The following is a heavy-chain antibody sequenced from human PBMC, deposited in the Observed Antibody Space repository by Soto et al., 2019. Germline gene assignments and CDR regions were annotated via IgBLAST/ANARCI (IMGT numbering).Heavy chain of an antibody. CDR2: ISSSSSTI. CDR3: ATPFTIFGVVTAL. CDR1: GFTFSSYS. Sequence: GGSLRLSCAASGFTFSSYSMNWVRQAPGKGLEWVSYISSSSSTIYYADSVKGRFTISRDNAKNSLYLQMNSLRAEDTAVYYCATPFTIFGVVTALWGQGTLVTVSS. J-gene: IGHJ4*02. V-gene: IGHV3-48*01. D-gene: IGHD3-3*01.